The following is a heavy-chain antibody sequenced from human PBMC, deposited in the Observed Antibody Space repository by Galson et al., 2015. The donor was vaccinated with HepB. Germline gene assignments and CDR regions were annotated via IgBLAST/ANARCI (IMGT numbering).Heavy chain of an antibody. CDR2: ISGSGGTT. J-gene: IGHJ5*02. Sequence: SLRLSCAASGFIFSDFSMTWVRQAPGKGLDWVSTISGSGGTTYYADSVRGRFNISRDNSKNTLYLDMDSLRAEDTGIYYCTTRPGYSSAWNGKIDPWGQGIPVTVSS. CDR3: TTRPGYSSAWNGKIDP. D-gene: IGHD6-19*01. CDR1: GFIFSDFS. V-gene: IGHV3-23*01.